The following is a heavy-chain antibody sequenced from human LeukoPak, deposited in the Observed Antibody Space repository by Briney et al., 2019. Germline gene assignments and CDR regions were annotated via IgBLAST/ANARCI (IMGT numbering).Heavy chain of an antibody. D-gene: IGHD5-12*01. J-gene: IGHJ4*02. CDR2: MNPHSGAP. CDR1: GYTFIDYY. V-gene: IGHV1-2*02. Sequence: ASVKVTCKASGYTFIDYYLHWVRQAPGQGLEWMGWMNPHSGAPTYAQKFRGRVTMTRDTSSSTDYMELSSLTSDDTAVYYCARKKVEVVATYDYWGQGTLITVS. CDR3: ARKKVEVVATYDY.